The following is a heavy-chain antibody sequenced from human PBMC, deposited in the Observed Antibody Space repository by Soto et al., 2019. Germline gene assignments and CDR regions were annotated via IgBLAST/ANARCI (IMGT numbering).Heavy chain of an antibody. CDR1: GFTFNRHW. CDR2: IKEDGSEK. J-gene: IGHJ4*02. Sequence: EVQLVESGGGLVQPEGSLRLSCAVSGFTFNRHWMSWXXXWRGKWLEWVASIKEDGSEKSYVDXXKGRFTISRDIAKXXXXXXXXXXXXXXTAVYYXXRTGWNPPDYWGQGTLVNVSS. D-gene: IGHD1-1*01. V-gene: IGHV3-7*01. CDR3: XRTGWNPPDY.